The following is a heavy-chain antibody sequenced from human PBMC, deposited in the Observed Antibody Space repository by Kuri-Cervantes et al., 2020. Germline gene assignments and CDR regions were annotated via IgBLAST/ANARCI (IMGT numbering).Heavy chain of an antibody. D-gene: IGHD5-12*01. CDR1: GFTFSSYD. CDR3: AKVSGYDLSPFNWFDP. J-gene: IGHJ5*02. V-gene: IGHV3-13*01. Sequence: GGSLRLSCAASGFTFSSYDMHWVRQATGKGLEWVSAIGTAGDTYYPGSVKGRFTISRENAKNSLYLQMNSLRAEDTALYYCAKVSGYDLSPFNWFDPWGQGTLVTVSS. CDR2: IGTAGDT.